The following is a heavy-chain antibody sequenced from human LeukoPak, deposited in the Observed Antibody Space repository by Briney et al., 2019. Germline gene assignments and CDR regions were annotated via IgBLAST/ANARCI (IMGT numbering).Heavy chain of an antibody. Sequence: PGGSLRLSCAASGFTFSNYSMSWVRQAPGKGLEWVSGISGRDGSTYFADSVKGRFTISRDKSKNTVNVQMSSLGVEDTALYYCAKANFASGYWYFDLWGRGTLVTVSS. CDR3: AKANFASGYWYFDL. D-gene: IGHD3-9*01. V-gene: IGHV3-23*01. J-gene: IGHJ2*01. CDR1: GFTFSNYS. CDR2: ISGRDGST.